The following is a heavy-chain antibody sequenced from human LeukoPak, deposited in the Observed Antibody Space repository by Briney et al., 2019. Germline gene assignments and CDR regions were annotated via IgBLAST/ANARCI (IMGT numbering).Heavy chain of an antibody. CDR2: ISYDGSNK. Sequence: PGGSLRLSCAASGFTFSSYAMHWVRQAPGKGLEWVAVISYDGSNKYYADPVKGRFTISRDNAKNTLHLQMNSLRAEDTAVYYCARGGYYGSGRYYFDSWGQGTLVTVSS. D-gene: IGHD3-3*01. V-gene: IGHV3-30*04. CDR3: ARGGYYGSGRYYFDS. J-gene: IGHJ4*02. CDR1: GFTFSSYA.